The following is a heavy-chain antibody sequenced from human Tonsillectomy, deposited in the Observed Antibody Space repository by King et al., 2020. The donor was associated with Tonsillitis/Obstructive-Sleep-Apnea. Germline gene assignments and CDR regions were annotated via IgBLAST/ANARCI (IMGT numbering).Heavy chain of an antibody. D-gene: IGHD3-10*01. CDR1: GYTFTSYG. Sequence: QLVQSGAEVKKPGASVKVSCKASGYTFTSYGISWVRQAPGQGLEWMGWISTYDYDTNYAQKLQGRITMTPDTSTRTVYMELRRLRSDDTAVYYCARDSGYGSGSYSADYWGQGTLVTVSS. CDR3: ARDSGYGSGSYSADY. V-gene: IGHV1-18*01. J-gene: IGHJ4*02. CDR2: ISTYDYDT.